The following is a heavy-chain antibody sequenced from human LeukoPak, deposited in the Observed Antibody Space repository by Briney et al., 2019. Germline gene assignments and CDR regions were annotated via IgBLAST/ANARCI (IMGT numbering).Heavy chain of an antibody. CDR3: ARGGVGSFDI. D-gene: IGHD2-8*02. Sequence: GGSLRLSCEASGFTFSSYVMIWVRRAPGRGLQWVSVISEDGRTYYADSVKGRFTISRDNAKNTVYLQMNSLRAEDTAVYYCARGGVGSFDIWGQGTMVAVSS. V-gene: IGHV3-23*01. CDR1: GFTFSSYV. CDR2: ISEDGRT. J-gene: IGHJ3*02.